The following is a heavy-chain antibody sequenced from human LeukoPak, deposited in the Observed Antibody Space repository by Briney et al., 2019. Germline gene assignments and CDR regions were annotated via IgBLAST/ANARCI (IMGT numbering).Heavy chain of an antibody. CDR1: GFTFSSYA. V-gene: IGHV3-30-3*01. CDR3: ARLMGGYSYGLEFDY. D-gene: IGHD5-18*01. Sequence: GGSLRLSCAASGFTFSSYAMHRVRQAPGKGLEWVAVISYDGSNKYYADSVKGRFTISRDNSKNTLYLQMNSLRAEDTAVYYCARLMGGYSYGLEFDYWGQGTLVTVSS. CDR2: ISYDGSNK. J-gene: IGHJ4*02.